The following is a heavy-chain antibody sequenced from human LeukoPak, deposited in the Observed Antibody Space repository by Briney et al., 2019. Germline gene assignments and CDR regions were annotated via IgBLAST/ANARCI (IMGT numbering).Heavy chain of an antibody. CDR2: ISSSSSYI. Sequence: GGSLRLSCAASGFTFSSYSMNWVRQAPGKGLEWVSSISSSSSYIYYADSVKGRFTISRDNAKNSLYLQMNSLRAEDTAVYYCARSLGKYYYDSSGYYDYWGQGTLVTVSS. V-gene: IGHV3-21*01. J-gene: IGHJ4*02. CDR1: GFTFSSYS. D-gene: IGHD3-22*01. CDR3: ARSLGKYYYDSSGYYDY.